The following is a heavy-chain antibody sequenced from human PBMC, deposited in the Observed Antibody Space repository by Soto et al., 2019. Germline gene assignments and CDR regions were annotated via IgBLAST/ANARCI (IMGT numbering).Heavy chain of an antibody. Sequence: QVQLVQSGAEVKKPGASVKVSCKTSGYTFTNFGISWVRQAPGQGLEWMGWISAYNGNANYAQKFQGSVTMTTDTSTSTGYMEVGSLGSGDTGGDFCGGGGTPIDYLGQGTLVTVSS. CDR1: GYTFTNFG. CDR3: GGGGTPIDY. V-gene: IGHV1-18*01. J-gene: IGHJ4*02. CDR2: ISAYNGNA. D-gene: IGHD3-16*01.